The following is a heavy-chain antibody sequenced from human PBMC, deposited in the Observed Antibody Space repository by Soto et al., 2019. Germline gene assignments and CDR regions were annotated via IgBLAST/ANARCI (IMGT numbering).Heavy chain of an antibody. J-gene: IGHJ5*02. V-gene: IGHV4-4*02. CDR1: GGTVASSHW. CDR2: VYHTGDT. CDR3: AREIVTAGGNNYFDP. D-gene: IGHD2-21*02. Sequence: QVQLQESGPRLVKPSGSLSLTCGVSGGTVASSHWWSWVRQSPGGGLEWIGNVYHTGDTNFTPSLQSRVTLSVDKSNNQFSLRLNSLTAADTAVYFCAREIVTAGGNNYFDPWGPGTLVTVSS.